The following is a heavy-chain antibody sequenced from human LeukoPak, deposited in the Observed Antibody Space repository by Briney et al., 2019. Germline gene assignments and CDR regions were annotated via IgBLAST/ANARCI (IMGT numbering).Heavy chain of an antibody. CDR1: GFTFSSYG. D-gene: IGHD2-2*01. Sequence: PGGSLRLSCAASGFTFSSYGMHWVRQAPGKGLEWVAVISYDGSNKYYADSVKGRFTISRDNSKNTLYLQMNSLRAEDTAVYYCAKEGCSSTSCYWNWFDPWGQGTLVTVSS. CDR2: ISYDGSNK. CDR3: AKEGCSSTSCYWNWFDP. J-gene: IGHJ5*02. V-gene: IGHV3-30*18.